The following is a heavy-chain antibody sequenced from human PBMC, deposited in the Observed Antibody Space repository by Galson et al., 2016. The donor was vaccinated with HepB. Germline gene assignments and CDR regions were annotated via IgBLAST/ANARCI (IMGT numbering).Heavy chain of an antibody. CDR2: ISWDGGGT. V-gene: IGHV3-43*01. J-gene: IGHJ6*02. CDR3: AKDTQMEYCYSGSCYYYYGMDV. D-gene: IGHD2/OR15-2a*01. Sequence: SLRLSCAASGFTFDDYTMHRVRQAPGKGLEWVSLISWDGGGTYYADSVKGRFTISRDNSKNCLYLQMNSLKIEDTAFYYCAKDTQMEYCYSGSCYYYYGMDVWGQGTTVTVS. CDR1: GFTFDDYT.